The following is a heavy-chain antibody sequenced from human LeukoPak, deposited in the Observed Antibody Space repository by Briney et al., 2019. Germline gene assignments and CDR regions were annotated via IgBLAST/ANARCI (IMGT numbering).Heavy chain of an antibody. Sequence: GGSPRLSCVASGFTFSSYGMHWVRQAPGKGLEWVASIWYDGSNKNHIDSVKGRLSISRDNSKNTLYLQMNSLRAEDTAVYYCARDDGPLDYWGQGTLVTVSS. CDR1: GFTFSSYG. J-gene: IGHJ4*02. V-gene: IGHV3-33*01. CDR2: IWYDGSNK. CDR3: ARDDGPLDY.